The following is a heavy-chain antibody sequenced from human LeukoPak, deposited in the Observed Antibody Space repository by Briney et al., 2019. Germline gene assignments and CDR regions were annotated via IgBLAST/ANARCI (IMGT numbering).Heavy chain of an antibody. Sequence: PGGSLRLSCAASGFTFSSYAVSWVRQAPGKGLEWVSAISGSGGSTYYADSVKGRFTISRDNSKNTLYLQMNSLRAEDTAVYYCAKDLDSGSYYFDYWGQGTLVTVSS. V-gene: IGHV3-23*01. D-gene: IGHD1-26*01. CDR1: GFTFSSYA. J-gene: IGHJ4*02. CDR3: AKDLDSGSYYFDY. CDR2: ISGSGGST.